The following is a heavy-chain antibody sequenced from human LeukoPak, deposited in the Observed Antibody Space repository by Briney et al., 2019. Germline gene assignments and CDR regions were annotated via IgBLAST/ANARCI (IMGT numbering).Heavy chain of an antibody. V-gene: IGHV3-21*03. D-gene: IGHD2-2*01. J-gene: IGHJ5*02. CDR3: ARADCSSSTCYLRRSWFDP. CDR1: GFTLSNYD. Sequence: GGSLRLSCAASGFTLSNYDMNWVRQAPGEGLEWVSSISTSSRYIYYKDSVRGRFTISRDDAKNSLYLQMNSLRAEDTAVYCCARADCSSSTCYLRRSWFDPWGQGTLVTVSS. CDR2: ISTSSRYI.